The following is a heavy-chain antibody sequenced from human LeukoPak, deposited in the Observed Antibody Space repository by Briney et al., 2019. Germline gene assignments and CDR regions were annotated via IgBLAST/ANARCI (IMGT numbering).Heavy chain of an antibody. J-gene: IGHJ4*02. CDR1: GGSISSGSYY. Sequence: PSETLSLTCTVSGGSISSGSYYWSWIRQPAGKGLEWIGRIYTSGSTNYNPSLKSRVTISVDTSKNQFSLKLSSVTAADTAVYYCARGRLATGSSLGGPFDYWGQGTLVTVSS. D-gene: IGHD6-6*01. CDR3: ARGRLATGSSLGGPFDY. V-gene: IGHV4-61*02. CDR2: IYTSGST.